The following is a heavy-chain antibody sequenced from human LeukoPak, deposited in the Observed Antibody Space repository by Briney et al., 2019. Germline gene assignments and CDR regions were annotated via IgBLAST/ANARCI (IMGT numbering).Heavy chain of an antibody. J-gene: IGHJ4*02. CDR1: GVSISSTNYY. CDR3: ARLSGDDYVLH. D-gene: IGHD3-16*01. CDR2: IYYSGST. V-gene: IGHV4-39*01. Sequence: SETLSLTCTVSGVSISSTNYYWGWTRQPPGKGLEWIGTIYYSGSTYYNPSLKSRVTISVDTSKNQFSLKLSSVTAADTAVYYCARLSGDDYVLHWGQGTLVTVSS.